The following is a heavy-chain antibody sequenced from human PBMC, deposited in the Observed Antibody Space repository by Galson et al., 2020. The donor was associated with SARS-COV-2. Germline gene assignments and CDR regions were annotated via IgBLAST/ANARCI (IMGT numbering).Heavy chain of an antibody. J-gene: IGHJ4*02. CDR3: ARFVEAANYFDY. Sequence: GESLKISCAASGFAFSGSAIHWVRQASGKGLEWVGRIRSKPNNYATAYAASVNDRFTISRDDSKNTAYLQMNSLKTEDTALYYGARFVEAANYFDYWGQGALVTVSS. CDR1: GFAFSGSA. CDR2: IRSKPNNYAT. D-gene: IGHD6-25*01. V-gene: IGHV3-73*01.